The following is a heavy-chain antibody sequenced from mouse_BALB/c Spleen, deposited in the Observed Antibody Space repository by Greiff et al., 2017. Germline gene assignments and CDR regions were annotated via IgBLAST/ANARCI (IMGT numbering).Heavy chain of an antibody. J-gene: IGHJ2*01. CDR3: ARYGNYVDY. CDR2: ISSGGSYT. V-gene: IGHV5-6*01. D-gene: IGHD2-10*02. Sequence: EEQLVESGGDLVKPGGSLKLSCAASGFTFSSYGMSWVRQTPDKRLEWVATISSGGSYTYYPDSVKGRFTISRDNAKNTLYLQMSSLKSEDTAMYYCARYGNYVDYWGQGTTLTVSS. CDR1: GFTFSSYG.